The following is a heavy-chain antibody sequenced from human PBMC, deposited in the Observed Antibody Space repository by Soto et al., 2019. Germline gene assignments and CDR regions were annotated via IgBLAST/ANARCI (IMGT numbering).Heavy chain of an antibody. CDR1: GCTFSSYA. CDR2: IIPIFGTS. V-gene: IGHV1-69*13. J-gene: IGHJ4*02. Sequence: VKVSCKASGCTFSSYAISWVRQAPGQGLEWMGGIIPIFGTSNYAQKVQVRVTITADESTSTAYMELSSLTSEGTAVYYCARNRFSRRIWGQRPLVTVST. CDR3: ARNRFSRRI. D-gene: IGHD3-10*01.